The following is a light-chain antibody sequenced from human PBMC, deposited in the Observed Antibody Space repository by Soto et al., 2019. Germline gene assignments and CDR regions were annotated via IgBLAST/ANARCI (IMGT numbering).Light chain of an antibody. CDR2: EVN. Sequence: QSALTQPASVSGSPGQSITISCTGSSSDVGRYNIVSWYQQHPGKAPKLMIFEVNKRPSGVSNRFSGSKSGNTASLTISGLKVEDEADYYCCSSGGSPTYVFGTGTKLTVL. CDR3: CSSGGSPTYV. V-gene: IGLV2-23*02. CDR1: SSDVGRYNI. J-gene: IGLJ1*01.